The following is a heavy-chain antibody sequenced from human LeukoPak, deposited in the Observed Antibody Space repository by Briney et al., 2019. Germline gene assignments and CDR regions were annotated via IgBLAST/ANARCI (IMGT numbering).Heavy chain of an antibody. Sequence: PGGSLRLSCAASGFTLGSYSMNWVRQAPGKGLEWVSSISTTSRHIHYADSLKGRFTISRDNAKNSLFLQMDSLRAEDTAIYYCARDLAPTPILARWLDPWGQGTLVTVSS. D-gene: IGHD2-15*01. CDR2: ISTTSRHI. V-gene: IGHV3-21*01. J-gene: IGHJ5*02. CDR1: GFTLGSYS. CDR3: ARDLAPTPILARWLDP.